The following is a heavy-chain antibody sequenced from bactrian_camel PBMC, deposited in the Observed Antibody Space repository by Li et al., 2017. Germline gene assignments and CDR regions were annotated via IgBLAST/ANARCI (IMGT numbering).Heavy chain of an antibody. Sequence: HVQLVESGGGSVQAGGSLTLSCQASGYEKRRHCMGWFRQPIGQEREGVAAIYTGGGSTWYADSVKGRFTISYDNAKNTMSLQMNSLKPEDSGMYYCAARDTGLCEIMSAYNYWGQGTQVTVS. CDR2: IYTGGGST. CDR1: GYEKRRHC. V-gene: IGHV3S1*01. CDR3: AARDTGLCEIMSAYNY. D-gene: IGHD5*01. J-gene: IGHJ4*01.